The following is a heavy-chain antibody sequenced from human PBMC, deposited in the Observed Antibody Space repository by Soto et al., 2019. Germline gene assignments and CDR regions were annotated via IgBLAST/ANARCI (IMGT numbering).Heavy chain of an antibody. CDR3: AKNQGVELVPLATVDWFDP. D-gene: IGHD1-26*01. J-gene: IGHJ5*02. CDR1: GFIFENFG. Sequence: GGSLRLSCAASGFIFENFGMSWVRQAPGKGLEWISSISGSGFKKYYADSVKGRFTISRDNSKSTVYLELNNLSAEDTAVYHCAKNQGVELVPLATVDWFDPWGQGAVVTAPQ. V-gene: IGHV3-23*01. CDR2: ISGSGFKK.